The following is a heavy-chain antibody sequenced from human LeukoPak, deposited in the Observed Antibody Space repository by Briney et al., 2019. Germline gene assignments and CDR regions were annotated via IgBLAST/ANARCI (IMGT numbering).Heavy chain of an antibody. CDR2: IYTSGST. CDR3: ARGRRRFGELDY. Sequence: SQTLSLTCTVSGGSISSGSYYWSWIRQPAGKGLEWIGRIYTSGSTNYNPSLKSRVTISVDTSKNQFSLKLSSVTAADTAVYYCARGRRRFGELDYWGQGTLVTVSS. J-gene: IGHJ4*02. CDR1: GGSISSGSYY. D-gene: IGHD3-10*01. V-gene: IGHV4-61*02.